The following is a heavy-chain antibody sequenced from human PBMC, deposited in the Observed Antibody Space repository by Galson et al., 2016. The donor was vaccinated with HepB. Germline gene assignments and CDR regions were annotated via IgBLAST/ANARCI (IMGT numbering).Heavy chain of an antibody. Sequence: SLRLSCAASGFTFNNYAMNWVRQVPGKGLEWVSTISGSGGSIYYADSVRGRFTISRDNSKNTLYLQMDYLRGEDTAVYYCAKEGGIHPMRFDYWGQGILVTVSS. CDR1: GFTFNNYA. J-gene: IGHJ4*02. CDR2: ISGSGGSI. CDR3: AKEGGIHPMRFDY. V-gene: IGHV3-23*01. D-gene: IGHD1-14*01.